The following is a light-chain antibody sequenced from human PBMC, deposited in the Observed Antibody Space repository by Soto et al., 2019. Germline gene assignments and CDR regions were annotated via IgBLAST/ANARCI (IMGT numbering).Light chain of an antibody. CDR1: QSVSSTY. Sequence: EVVLTQSPGTLSLSPGERATLSCRASQSVSSTYLAWYQQKPGQAPRLLLYGASTRATDIPDRISGSGSGTDFTLTISRLEPEDFAVYYCHQFGDSPQTFGQGTKVDIK. CDR3: HQFGDSPQT. V-gene: IGKV3-20*01. CDR2: GAS. J-gene: IGKJ1*01.